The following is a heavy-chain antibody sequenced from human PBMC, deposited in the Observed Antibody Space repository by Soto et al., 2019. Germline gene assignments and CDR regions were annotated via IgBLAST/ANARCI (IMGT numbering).Heavy chain of an antibody. CDR1: GYSFTSYW. J-gene: IGHJ6*02. D-gene: IGHD2-2*01. V-gene: IGHV5-10-1*01. Sequence: PGESLKISCKGSGYSFTSYWISWVRQMPGKGLEWMGRIDPSDSYTNYSPSFQGHVTISADKSISTAYLQWSSLKASDTAMYYCARLGVVPAAIYYYGMDVWGQGATVTVSS. CDR3: ARLGVVPAAIYYYGMDV. CDR2: IDPSDSYT.